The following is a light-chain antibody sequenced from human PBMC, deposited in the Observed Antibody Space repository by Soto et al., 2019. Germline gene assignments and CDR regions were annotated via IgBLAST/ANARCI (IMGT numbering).Light chain of an antibody. CDR1: QTISTF. CDR3: QHTRNVPAECT. CDR2: GAS. V-gene: IGKV1-5*01. Sequence: EIQVTKSASPLSASVGDRVTITCRASQTISTFLAWYQQKPGKAPHLLIYGASSLQSGVPSRFSGSGSGTHFTLSISSRRLEDSATYYCQHTRNVPAECTFGQGTKVDIK. J-gene: IGKJ1*01.